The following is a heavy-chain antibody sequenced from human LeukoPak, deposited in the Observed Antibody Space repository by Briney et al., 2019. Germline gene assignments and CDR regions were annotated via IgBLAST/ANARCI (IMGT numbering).Heavy chain of an antibody. CDR1: GFTFSSYG. CDR2: IWYDGSNK. CDR3: ARGPTDYYYYYYMDA. J-gene: IGHJ6*03. Sequence: GRSLRLSCAASGFTFSSYGMHWVRQAPGKGLEWVAVIWYDGSNKYYADSVKGRFTISRDNSKNTLYLQMNSLRAEDTAVYYCARGPTDYYYYYYMDAWGKGTTVTVSS. V-gene: IGHV3-33*01.